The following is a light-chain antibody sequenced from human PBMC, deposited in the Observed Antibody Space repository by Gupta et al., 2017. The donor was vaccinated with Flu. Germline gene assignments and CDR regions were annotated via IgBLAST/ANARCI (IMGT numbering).Light chain of an antibody. Sequence: QSALPPPASVSGSPGPSITISCTGTRSDVGGYKYVSWYQQHPGKAPKLMIYEVSKRPSGVSDRFSGSKSGNTASLIISGRQKEDEADYYCSADTSGSTWVFGGGTKLTVL. CDR2: EVS. J-gene: IGLJ3*02. V-gene: IGLV2-14*01. CDR3: SADTSGSTWV. CDR1: RSDVGGYKY.